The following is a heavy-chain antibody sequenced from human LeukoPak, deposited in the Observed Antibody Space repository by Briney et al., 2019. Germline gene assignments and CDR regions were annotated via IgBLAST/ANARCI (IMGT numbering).Heavy chain of an antibody. Sequence: PGGSLRLSCAASGFTFSSYAMSWVRQAPGKGPEWVSAISGSGGSTYYADSVKGRFTISRDNSKNTLYLQMNSLRAEDTAVYYCAKARSIESLARYFDYWGQGTLVTVSS. CDR2: ISGSGGST. CDR3: AKARSIESLARYFDY. J-gene: IGHJ4*02. CDR1: GFTFSSYA. V-gene: IGHV3-23*01. D-gene: IGHD5-24*01.